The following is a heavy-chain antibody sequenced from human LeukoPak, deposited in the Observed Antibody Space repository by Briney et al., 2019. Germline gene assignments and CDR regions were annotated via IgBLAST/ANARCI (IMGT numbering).Heavy chain of an antibody. CDR3: AKGFFFRVVNTGAFDI. Sequence: PGGSLRLSCAASGFTFSSYGMSWVRQAPGKGLEWVSAISGSGGSTYYADSVKGRFTISRDNSKNTLYLQMNSLRAEDTAVYYCAKGFFFRVVNTGAFDIWGQGTMVTVSS. D-gene: IGHD3-22*01. J-gene: IGHJ3*02. CDR2: ISGSGGST. V-gene: IGHV3-23*01. CDR1: GFTFSSYG.